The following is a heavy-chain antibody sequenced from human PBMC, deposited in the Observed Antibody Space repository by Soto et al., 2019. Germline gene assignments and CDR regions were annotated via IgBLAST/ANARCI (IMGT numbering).Heavy chain of an antibody. CDR3: ARPSKEWLANDAFDI. J-gene: IGHJ3*02. CDR2: IFRTGST. V-gene: IGHV4-59*08. D-gene: IGHD6-19*01. Sequence: QVQLQESGPGLVKSSETLSLTCTVSGGSISNSYWSWIRQPPGKGLEWIGFIFRTGSTNYNPSVKSRFTMSVATSKNQFSLNLRSVTAADTAVYYCARPSKEWLANDAFDIWGQGTMVTVSS. CDR1: GGSISNSY.